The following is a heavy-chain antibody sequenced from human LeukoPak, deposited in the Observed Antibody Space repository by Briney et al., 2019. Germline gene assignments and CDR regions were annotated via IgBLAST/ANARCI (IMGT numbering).Heavy chain of an antibody. CDR2: INPNSGGT. Sequence: GASVKVSCKASGYTFTGYYMHWLRQAPGQGLEWMGRINPNSGGTNYAQKFQGRVTMTRDTSISTAYMELSRLRSDDTAVYYCARSRLGSLEWLLTWGQGTLVTVSS. D-gene: IGHD3-3*01. CDR3: ARSRLGSLEWLLT. J-gene: IGHJ5*02. V-gene: IGHV1-2*06. CDR1: GYTFTGYY.